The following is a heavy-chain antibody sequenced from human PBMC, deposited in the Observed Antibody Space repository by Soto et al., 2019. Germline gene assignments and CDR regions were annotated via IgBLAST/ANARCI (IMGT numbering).Heavy chain of an antibody. CDR3: ARSPLSYDYVRQTWREVGDSCGI. V-gene: IGHV4-34*12. CDR1: NSSLGASH. CDR2: LIHGGST. D-gene: IGHD3-16*01. J-gene: IGHJ3*02. Sequence: PSETLSFTCATYNSSLGASHWPWIRQPPGKGLEWIGELIHGGSTNYNPSLKSRVTFSLDTSKNQFSLQLMSVTAADTAVYYCARSPLSYDYVRQTWREVGDSCGIWGRGTLVTVSS.